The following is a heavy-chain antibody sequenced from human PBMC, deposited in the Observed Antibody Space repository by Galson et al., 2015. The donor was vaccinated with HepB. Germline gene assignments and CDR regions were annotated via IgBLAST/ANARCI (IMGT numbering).Heavy chain of an antibody. J-gene: IGHJ4*02. V-gene: IGHV3-9*01. CDR2: ISWNSGSI. CDR1: GFTFDNYG. D-gene: IGHD3-10*01. CDR3: LKGVRIRDPSATPFDC. Sequence: SLRLSCAASGFTFDNYGMQWVRQAPGKGLEWVSGISWNSGSITYADSVKGRFTISRDNAKNSLYLQMNSLKTEDSALYYCLKGVRIRDPSATPFDCWGQGTLVTVSS.